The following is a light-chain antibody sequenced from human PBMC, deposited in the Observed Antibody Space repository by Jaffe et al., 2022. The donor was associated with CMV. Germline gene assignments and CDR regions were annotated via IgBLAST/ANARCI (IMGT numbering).Light chain of an antibody. Sequence: SYELTQPLSVSVALGQTATITCGGNNIGGRNVHWYQQKPGQAPALVIYRDSNRPSGIPERFSGSNSGNTATLTISRAQAGDEADYSCQVWDSFVVFGGGTKLTVL. CDR1: NIGGRN. CDR2: RDS. V-gene: IGLV3-9*01. CDR3: QVWDSFVV. J-gene: IGLJ3*02.